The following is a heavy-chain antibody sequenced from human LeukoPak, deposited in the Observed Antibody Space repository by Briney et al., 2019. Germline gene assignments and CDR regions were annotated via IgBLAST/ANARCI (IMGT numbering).Heavy chain of an antibody. J-gene: IGHJ4*02. CDR1: GDSISSYY. V-gene: IGHV4-59*01. CDR3: ARYLAYCGGDCSYYFDY. Sequence: SETLSLTCTVSGDSISSYYWSWIRQPPGKGLEWIGYIYYSGSTNYNPSLKSRVTISVDTSKNQFSLKLSSVTAADTAVYYCARYLAYCGGDCSYYFDYWGQGTLVTVSS. D-gene: IGHD2-21*01. CDR2: IYYSGST.